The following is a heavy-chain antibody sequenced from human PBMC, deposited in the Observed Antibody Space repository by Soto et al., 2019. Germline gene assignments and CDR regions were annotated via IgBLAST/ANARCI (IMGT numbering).Heavy chain of an antibody. CDR3: AKDYLYDILYYFDY. CDR1: GFTFSSYA. J-gene: IGHJ4*02. Sequence: GGSLRLSWAASGFTFSSYAMSWVRQAPGKGLEWVSAISGSGGSTYYADSVKGRFTISRDNSKNTLYLQMNSLRAEDTAVYYCAKDYLYDILYYFDYWGQGTLVTVPQ. CDR2: ISGSGGST. D-gene: IGHD3-9*01. V-gene: IGHV3-23*01.